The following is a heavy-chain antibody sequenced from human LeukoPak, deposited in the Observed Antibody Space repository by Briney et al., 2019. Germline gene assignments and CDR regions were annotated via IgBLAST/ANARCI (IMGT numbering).Heavy chain of an antibody. D-gene: IGHD3-9*01. Sequence: GGSLRLSCAASGFTFSGYWMTWVRQAPGKGLEWVANIKQDGSEKYYVDSVKGRFTISRDNAKNSLYLQMNSLRAEDTAVYYCAKDSPYLDWLISTDSHFDYWGQGTLVTVSS. V-gene: IGHV3-7*01. CDR3: AKDSPYLDWLISTDSHFDY. CDR2: IKQDGSEK. CDR1: GFTFSGYW. J-gene: IGHJ4*02.